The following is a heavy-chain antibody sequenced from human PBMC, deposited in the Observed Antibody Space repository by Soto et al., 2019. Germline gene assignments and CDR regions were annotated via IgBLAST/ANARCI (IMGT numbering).Heavy chain of an antibody. V-gene: IGHV1-69*06. J-gene: IGHJ4*02. CDR2: IMPTFGSA. CDR3: ATERSAQYFDY. Sequence: SGKVSCKASVGTFSSHGMAWVRQVPGQGLEWLGGIMPTFGSATYAPRFQGRVTISADKSTSTSYMELRSLRSEDTAVYYCATERSAQYFDYWGQGTLVTVSS. CDR1: VGTFSSHG. D-gene: IGHD1-1*01.